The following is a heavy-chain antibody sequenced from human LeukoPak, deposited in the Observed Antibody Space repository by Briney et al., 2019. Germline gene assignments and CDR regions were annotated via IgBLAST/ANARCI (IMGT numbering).Heavy chain of an antibody. CDR2: ISSSSSYI. J-gene: IGHJ4*02. Sequence: GGSLRLSCAASGFTFSNYAMNWVRQAPGKGLEWVSSISSSSSYIYYADSVKGRFTISRDNAKNSLYLQMNSLRAEDTAVYYCARDRGVDTAMDPSATADYWGQGTLVTVSS. V-gene: IGHV3-21*01. CDR1: GFTFSNYA. CDR3: ARDRGVDTAMDPSATADY. D-gene: IGHD5-18*01.